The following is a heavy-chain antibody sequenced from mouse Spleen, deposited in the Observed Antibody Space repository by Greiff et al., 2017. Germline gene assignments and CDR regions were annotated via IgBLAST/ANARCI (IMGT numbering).Heavy chain of an antibody. Sequence: VQLQQSGPELVKPGASVKISCKASGYSFTSYYIHWVKQRPGKGLEWIGWIYPGSGNTKYNEKFKGKATLTADTASSTAYMQLSSLTSEDSAVYYCARVGGAMDYWGQGTSVTVSS. CDR2: IYPGSGNT. J-gene: IGHJ4*01. V-gene: IGHV1-66*01. CDR1: GYSFTSYY. CDR3: ARVGGAMDY.